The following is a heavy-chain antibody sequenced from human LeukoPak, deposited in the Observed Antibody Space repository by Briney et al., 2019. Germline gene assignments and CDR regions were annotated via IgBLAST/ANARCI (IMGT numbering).Heavy chain of an antibody. Sequence: ASVKVSCKASGYTFTGYYMHWVRQAPGQGLEWMGRINPNSGGTNYAQKFQGRVTMTRDTSISTAYMELSRLRSDDTAVYYCARERHDSSGYYAWFDPWGQGTLVTVSS. V-gene: IGHV1-2*06. J-gene: IGHJ5*02. D-gene: IGHD3-22*01. CDR1: GYTFTGYY. CDR2: INPNSGGT. CDR3: ARERHDSSGYYAWFDP.